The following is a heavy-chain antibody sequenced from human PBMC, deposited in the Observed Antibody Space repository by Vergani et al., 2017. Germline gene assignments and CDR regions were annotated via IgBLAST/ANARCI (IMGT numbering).Heavy chain of an antibody. CDR1: GFTFSSYS. CDR3: ARETTTVTNPYYYYYMDV. CDR2: ISSSSSYI. J-gene: IGHJ6*03. D-gene: IGHD4-11*01. V-gene: IGHV3-21*01. Sequence: EVQLVESGGGLVKPGGSLRLSCPASGFTFSSYSMNWVRQAPGKGLEWVSSISSSSSYIYYAGSVKGRFTISRDNATNSLYLQMNSLRAEDTAVYYCARETTTVTNPYYYYYMDVWGKGTTVTVSS.